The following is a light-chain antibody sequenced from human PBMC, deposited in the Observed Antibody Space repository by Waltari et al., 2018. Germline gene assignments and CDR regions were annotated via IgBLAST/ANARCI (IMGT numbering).Light chain of an antibody. CDR1: QSISSH. J-gene: IGKJ4*01. CDR3: QQYNNWPLT. V-gene: IGKV3-15*01. Sequence: ETVMTQSPATLSALPGERVTLSCGASQSISSHLAWYQQKPGQPPRLVIYSASSRATGVPVRFSGSGSGTDFTLTISNLQSEDFAVYYCQQYNNWPLTFGGGTKVE. CDR2: SAS.